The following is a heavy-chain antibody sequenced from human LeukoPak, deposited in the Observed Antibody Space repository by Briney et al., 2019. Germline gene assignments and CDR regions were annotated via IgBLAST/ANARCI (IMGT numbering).Heavy chain of an antibody. V-gene: IGHV4-59*12. CDR1: GGSISSYY. J-gene: IGHJ3*02. CDR3: ARAPPLYDTSGSYYEGAFDI. Sequence: SETLSLTCTVSGGSISSYYWSWIRQPPGKGLEWIGYIYYSGSTNYNPSLKSRVTISVDTSKNQFSLQLNSVTPEDTAVYYCARAPPLYDTSGSYYEGAFDIWGQGTMVTVSS. CDR2: IYYSGST. D-gene: IGHD3-22*01.